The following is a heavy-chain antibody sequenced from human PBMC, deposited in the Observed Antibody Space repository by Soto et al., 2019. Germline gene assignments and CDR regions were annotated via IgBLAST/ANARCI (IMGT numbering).Heavy chain of an antibody. CDR1: GFTFSSYG. V-gene: IGHV3-33*01. CDR3: TRVNGGDGYNGGSFDY. J-gene: IGHJ4*02. D-gene: IGHD3-16*01. Sequence: QVQLVESGGGVVQPGRSLRLSCAASGFTFSSYGMHWVRQAPGEGLEWVAVIWYDGSNKFYADSVKGRFTISRDDSKNPLYLQMNSLRTEDTAVYYCTRVNGGDGYNGGSFDYWGQGTLVTVSS. CDR2: IWYDGSNK.